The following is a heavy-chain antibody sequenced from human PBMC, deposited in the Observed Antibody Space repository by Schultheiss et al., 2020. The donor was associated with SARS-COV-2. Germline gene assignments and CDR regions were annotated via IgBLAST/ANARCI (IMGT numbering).Heavy chain of an antibody. CDR3: ARDYGDYEVY. J-gene: IGHJ2*01. Sequence: SCAASGFTVSSNYMSWVRQAPGKGLEWVSYISSSGSTIYYADSVKGRFTISRDNAKKSVFLQMNSLRAEDTAVYYCARDYGDYEVYWGRGTLVTVSS. CDR1: GFTVSSNY. D-gene: IGHD4-17*01. V-gene: IGHV3-11*01. CDR2: ISSSGSTI.